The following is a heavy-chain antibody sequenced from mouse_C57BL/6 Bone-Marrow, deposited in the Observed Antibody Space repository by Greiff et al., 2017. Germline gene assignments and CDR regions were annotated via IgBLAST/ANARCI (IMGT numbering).Heavy chain of an antibody. CDR2: LHPTSGGT. Sequence: VQLQQPGAELVKPGASVKLSCKASGYTFTGYWMHWVKQRPEQGLEWIGMLHPTSGGTNYNEKFQGKATLTVDKSSSTAYMQLSSRTSEDSAVYYCASGDYFAYWGQGTLVTVSA. D-gene: IGHD2-13*01. CDR1: GYTFTGYW. J-gene: IGHJ3*01. CDR3: ASGDYFAY. V-gene: IGHV1-64*01.